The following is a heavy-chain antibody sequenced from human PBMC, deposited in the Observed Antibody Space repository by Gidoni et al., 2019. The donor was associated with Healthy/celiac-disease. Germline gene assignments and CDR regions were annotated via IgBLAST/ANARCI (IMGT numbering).Heavy chain of an antibody. J-gene: IGHJ4*02. Sequence: QVQLQQWGAGLLKPSETLSLTCAVYGGSFRGYSWSWIRQPPGKGLEWIGEINHSGRTNSNPSRKSRVTISVDTSKNQFSLKLSSVTDADTAVYYCARVPLKYCGGDCYVCDYWGQGTLVTVSA. CDR1: GGSFRGYS. V-gene: IGHV4-34*01. CDR2: INHSGRT. CDR3: ARVPLKYCGGDCYVCDY. D-gene: IGHD2-21*01.